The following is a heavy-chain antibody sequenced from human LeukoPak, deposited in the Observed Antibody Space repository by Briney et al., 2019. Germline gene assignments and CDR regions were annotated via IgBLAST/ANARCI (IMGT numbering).Heavy chain of an antibody. CDR1: GFTFSSYW. J-gene: IGHJ5*02. CDR3: ARGPPLFDP. CDR2: IKQDGSEK. Sequence: PGGSLRLSCAAPGFTFSSYWMSWVRQAPGKGLEWVANIKQDGSEKYYVDSVKGRFTISRDNAKNSLYLQMNSLTAEDTAVYYCARGPPLFDPWGQGTLVAVSS. V-gene: IGHV3-7*01.